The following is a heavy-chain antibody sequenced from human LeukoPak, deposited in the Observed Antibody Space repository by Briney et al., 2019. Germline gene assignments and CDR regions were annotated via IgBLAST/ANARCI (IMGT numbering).Heavy chain of an antibody. Sequence: SETLSLTCAVYGGSFSGYYWSWIRQPPGKGLEWIGEINHSGSTNYNPSLKSRVTISVDTSKNQFSLKLSSVTAADTAVYYCARAGRRINSSGYYRSYYYYYMDVWGKGTTVTVSS. V-gene: IGHV4-34*01. CDR1: GGSFSGYY. CDR3: ARAGRRINSSGYYRSYYYYYMDV. D-gene: IGHD3-22*01. J-gene: IGHJ6*03. CDR2: INHSGST.